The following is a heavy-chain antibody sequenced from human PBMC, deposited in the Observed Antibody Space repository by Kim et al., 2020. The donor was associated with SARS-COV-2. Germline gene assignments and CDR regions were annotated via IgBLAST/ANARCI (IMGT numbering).Heavy chain of an antibody. D-gene: IGHD2-2*01. V-gene: IGHV3-11*05. CDR1: GFTFSDYY. CDR3: ARVPAAKVI. CDR2: ISSSSSYT. Sequence: GGSLRLSCAASGFTFSDYYMSWIRQAPGKGLEWVSYISSSSSYTNYADSVKGRFTISRDNAKNSLYLQVNSLRAEDTAVYYCARVPAAKVIWGQGTMVTVSS. J-gene: IGHJ3*02.